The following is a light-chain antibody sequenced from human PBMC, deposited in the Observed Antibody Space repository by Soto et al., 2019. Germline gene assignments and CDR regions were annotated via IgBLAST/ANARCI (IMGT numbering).Light chain of an antibody. Sequence: DIQMTQSPSSVSASVGDRVTMTCRASQGINSWLAWYQQKPGKAPKRLIYAASSLQSGVPSRFSGSGSGTEFTLTIGSLQPDDFATYFCQQYDSYPLTFGGGTKVDI. CDR2: AAS. CDR3: QQYDSYPLT. CDR1: QGINSW. V-gene: IGKV1D-16*01. J-gene: IGKJ4*01.